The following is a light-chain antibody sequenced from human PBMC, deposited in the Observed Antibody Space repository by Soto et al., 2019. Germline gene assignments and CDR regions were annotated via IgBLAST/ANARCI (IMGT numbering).Light chain of an antibody. J-gene: IGLJ1*01. CDR1: SSDVGGYNY. Sequence: QSVLTQPASVSRSPGQSITISCTGTSSDVGGYNYVSWYQLHPGKAPKLMVYEVSNRPSGVSNRFSGSKSGNTASLTISGLQAEDEADYYCSSYTSSTAYVFGTGTKVTVL. CDR2: EVS. CDR3: SSYTSSTAYV. V-gene: IGLV2-14*01.